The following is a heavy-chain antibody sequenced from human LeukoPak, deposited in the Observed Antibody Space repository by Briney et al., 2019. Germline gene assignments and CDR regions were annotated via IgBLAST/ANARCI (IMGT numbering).Heavy chain of an antibody. J-gene: IGHJ4*02. D-gene: IGHD7-27*01. V-gene: IGHV4-59*01. CDR1: GGSISSYY. CDR2: ISYSGRT. CDR3: ARKTGDLYYFDY. Sequence: PSETLPLTCTVSGGSISSYYWSWIRQPPGKGLEWIGYISYSGRTNYNPSLKSRVTISVDTSKNQFSLRLSSVTAADTAVYYCARKTGDLYYFDYWGQGTLVTVSS.